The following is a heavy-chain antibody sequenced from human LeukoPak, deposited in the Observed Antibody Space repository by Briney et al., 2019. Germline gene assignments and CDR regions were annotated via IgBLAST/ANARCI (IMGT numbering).Heavy chain of an antibody. CDR2: ISSTSTNI. Sequence: PGGSLRLSCAASRFTFSTYSMNWVRQAPGRGLGWVSYISSTSTNIYYKDSVKGRFTISRDNAKNSLYLHMTSLRAEDTAVYYCVRNDGDDAFDIWGQGTRVTVSS. D-gene: IGHD4-17*01. CDR3: VRNDGDDAFDI. CDR1: RFTFSTYS. V-gene: IGHV3-48*01. J-gene: IGHJ3*02.